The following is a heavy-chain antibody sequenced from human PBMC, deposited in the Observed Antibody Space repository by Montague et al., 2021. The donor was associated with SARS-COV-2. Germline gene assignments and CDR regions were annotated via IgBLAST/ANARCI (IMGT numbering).Heavy chain of an antibody. CDR1: GGSISSSSYY. D-gene: IGHD3-9*01. CDR3: VRSRAERDFGWTKLDANVEPYGFDN. Sequence: SETLSLTCTVSGGSISSSSYYWGWIRQPPGKGLEWIGSIYYSGSTYYNPSLKSRVTISVDTSKNQFSLKLSSVTAADTAVYSCVRSRAERDFGWTKLDANVEPYGFDNWGQGTLVTVSS. J-gene: IGHJ4*02. V-gene: IGHV4-39*01. CDR2: IYYSGST.